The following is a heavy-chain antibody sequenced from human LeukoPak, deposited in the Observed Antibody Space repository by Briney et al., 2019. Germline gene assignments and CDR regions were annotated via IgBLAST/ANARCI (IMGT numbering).Heavy chain of an antibody. D-gene: IGHD1-26*01. Sequence: PSETLSLTCTVSGGSISSYYWSWIRQPPGKGLEWIGYIYYSGSTNYNPSLKSRVTISVDTSKYQFSLKLSSVTAADTAVYYCARQPRRSAGFDYWGQGTLVTVSS. CDR2: IYYSGST. V-gene: IGHV4-59*08. J-gene: IGHJ4*02. CDR3: ARQPRRSAGFDY. CDR1: GGSISSYY.